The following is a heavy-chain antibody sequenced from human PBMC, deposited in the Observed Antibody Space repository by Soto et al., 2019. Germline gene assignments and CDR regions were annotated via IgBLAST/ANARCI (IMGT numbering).Heavy chain of an antibody. CDR3: ARGNADEYGDYHVFDV. V-gene: IGHV1-69*06. Sequence: QVQVVQSGAEVKKPGSSVRVSCKASGSTLSKYVISWVRQAPGQGLEWMGGIIPIFGSSNYAQKFQDRVTITADRSTSTAYMELNRLNSEDTAMYYCARGNADEYGDYHVFDVWGQGTMVTVSS. J-gene: IGHJ3*01. CDR1: GSTLSKYV. CDR2: IIPIFGSS. D-gene: IGHD4-17*01.